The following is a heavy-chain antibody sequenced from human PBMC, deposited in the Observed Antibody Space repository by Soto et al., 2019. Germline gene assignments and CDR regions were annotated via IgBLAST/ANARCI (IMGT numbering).Heavy chain of an antibody. J-gene: IGHJ5*02. CDR2: IFDSGIT. Sequence: PSETLSLTCTVSGVSIRSSLYYWSWIRQPPGKGLEWIGYIFDSGITHYNPSLKSRVAMSVDTSKNQFSLNLTSVTAADTAVYFCASQFCSGGACFNWFDPWGHGTLVTVSS. CDR1: GVSIRSSLYY. V-gene: IGHV4-30-4*01. CDR3: ASQFCSGGACFNWFDP. D-gene: IGHD2-21*02.